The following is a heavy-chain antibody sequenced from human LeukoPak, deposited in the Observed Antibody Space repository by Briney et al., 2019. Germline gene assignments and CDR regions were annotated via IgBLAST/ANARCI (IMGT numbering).Heavy chain of an antibody. D-gene: IGHD3-3*01. CDR1: GFTFSSYG. CDR3: AAYYDFWSGYSNYYGMDV. J-gene: IGHJ6*02. V-gene: IGHV3-30*03. CDR2: ISYDGSNK. Sequence: GGSLRLSCAASGFTFSSYGMHWVRQAPGKGLEWVAVISYDGSNKYYADSVKGRFTISRDNAKNSLYLQMNSLRAEDTAVYYCAAYYDFWSGYSNYYGMDVWGQGTTVTVSS.